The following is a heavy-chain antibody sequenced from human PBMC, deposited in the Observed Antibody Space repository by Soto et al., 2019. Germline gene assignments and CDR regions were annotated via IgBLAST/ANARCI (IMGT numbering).Heavy chain of an antibody. V-gene: IGHV3-64D*06. CDR3: VRRASKESDAFDI. Sequence: GGSLRLSCSASGFTFSSYAMHWVRQAPGKGLEYVSAISSNGGSTYYADSVEGRFTISRDNSKNTLYLQMSSLRAEDTAVYYCVRRASKESDAFDIWGQGTMVTVSS. J-gene: IGHJ3*02. CDR2: ISSNGGST. CDR1: GFTFSSYA.